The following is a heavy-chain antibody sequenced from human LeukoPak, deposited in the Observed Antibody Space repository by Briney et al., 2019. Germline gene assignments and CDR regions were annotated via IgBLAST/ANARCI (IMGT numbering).Heavy chain of an antibody. CDR2: IWYDGSNK. Sequence: PGGSLRLSCAASGFTFSSYGMHWVRQAPGKGLEWVAVIWYDGSNKYYADSVKGRFTISRDNSKYTLYLQMNSLRAEDTAVYYCARDLCSSTSCYAFYLDYWGQGTLVTVSS. V-gene: IGHV3-33*01. CDR1: GFTFSSYG. J-gene: IGHJ4*02. D-gene: IGHD2-2*01. CDR3: ARDLCSSTSCYAFYLDY.